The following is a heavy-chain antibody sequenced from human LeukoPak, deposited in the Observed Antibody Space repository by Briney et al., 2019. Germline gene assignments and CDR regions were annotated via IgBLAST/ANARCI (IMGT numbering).Heavy chain of an antibody. CDR2: INPNSGGT. V-gene: IGHV1-2*04. CDR1: GYTFTGYY. D-gene: IGHD2-21*02. Sequence: ASVKVSCKASGYTFTGYYMHWVRQAPGQGLEWMGWINPNSGGTNYAQKFQGWVTMTRDTSISTAYMELSRLRSDDTAVYYCARERLVVVTALRYLDYWGQGTLVTVSS. J-gene: IGHJ4*02. CDR3: ARERLVVVTALRYLDY.